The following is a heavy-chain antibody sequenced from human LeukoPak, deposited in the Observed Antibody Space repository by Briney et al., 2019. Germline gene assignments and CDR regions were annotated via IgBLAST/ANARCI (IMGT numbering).Heavy chain of an antibody. J-gene: IGHJ4*02. CDR1: GYSFTGFY. V-gene: IGHV1-2*02. D-gene: IGHD6-13*01. CDR2: INPNTGDT. CDR3: ARSVPYSSPSSN. Sequence: GASVKVSCKASGYSFTGFYIQWMRQAPGQGLEWMGWINPNTGDTNSAPKFQDRITLTSDTSIRTAYMEISRLTSDDTAVYFCARSVPYSSPSSNWGQGAPITVSS.